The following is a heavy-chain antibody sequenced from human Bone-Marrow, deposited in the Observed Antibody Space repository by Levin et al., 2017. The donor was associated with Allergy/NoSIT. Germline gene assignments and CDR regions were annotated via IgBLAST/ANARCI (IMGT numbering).Heavy chain of an antibody. CDR3: ARVNRRGVVSRNTYYYSGMDV. Sequence: PSETLSLTCAVSGYLISNGYYWGWIRQPPGKGLEWIGSIYHIGRTYYNPSLESRVTISVDTSKNQFSLKLTSVTAADTAVYYCARVNRRGVVSRNTYYYSGMDVWGQGTTVIVSS. J-gene: IGHJ6*02. V-gene: IGHV4-38-2*01. CDR2: IYHIGRT. CDR1: GYLISNGYY. D-gene: IGHD5/OR15-5a*01.